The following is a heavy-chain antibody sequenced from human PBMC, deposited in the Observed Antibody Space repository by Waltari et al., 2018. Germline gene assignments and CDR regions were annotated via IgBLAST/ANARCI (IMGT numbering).Heavy chain of an antibody. CDR1: GGSISSYY. CDR3: ARGPGGSNWPHYFDY. V-gene: IGHV4-4*07. D-gene: IGHD1-26*01. CDR2: ISSSGST. J-gene: IGHJ4*02. Sequence: QVQLQESGPGLVKPSETLSLTCIVSGGSISSYYWSWIRPSAGEGLEWIGRISSSGSTNYSPSLKSRVTISEDTSRNQFSLKLTSVTAADTAVYYCARGPGGSNWPHYFDYWGQGILVTVSS.